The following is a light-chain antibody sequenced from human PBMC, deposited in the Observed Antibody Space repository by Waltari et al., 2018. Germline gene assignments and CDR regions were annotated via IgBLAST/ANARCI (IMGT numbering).Light chain of an antibody. J-gene: IGKJ1*01. Sequence: AIQMTQSPSSLSASVGDRVTITCRASQGIRNDLGWYQQKPGKAPKLLISAASTLQSGAPSRFSGSGSGTEFTLTISSLQPEDFATYYCLQDYIYPWTFGQGTKVEIQ. V-gene: IGKV1-6*01. CDR2: AAS. CDR3: LQDYIYPWT. CDR1: QGIRND.